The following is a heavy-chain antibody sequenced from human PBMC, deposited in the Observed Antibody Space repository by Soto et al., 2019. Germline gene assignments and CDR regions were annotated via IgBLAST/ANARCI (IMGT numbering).Heavy chain of an antibody. CDR3: ARPELSLYYYGMDV. CDR1: GYTFTSYG. J-gene: IGHJ6*02. CDR2: ISAYNGNT. D-gene: IGHD1-7*01. V-gene: IGHV1-18*01. Sequence: ASVKVSCKASGYTFTSYGISWVRQAPGQGLEWMGWISAYNGNTNYAQKLQGRVTMTTDTSTSTAYMELRSLRSDDTAVYYCARPELSLYYYGMDVWGQGTTVTVSS.